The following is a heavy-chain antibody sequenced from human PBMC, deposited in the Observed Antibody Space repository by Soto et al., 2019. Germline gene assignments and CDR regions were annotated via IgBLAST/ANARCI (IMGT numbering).Heavy chain of an antibody. CDR3: ARGPHPIVGLIGEVVSSIAFDI. CDR2: INAGNGNT. Sequence: GASVKVSCKASGDTFTTYDINWVRQAPGQRLEWMGWINAGNGNTKYSQKFQGRVTITRDTSASTAYMELSSLRSEDTAVYYCARGPHPIVGLIGEVVSSIAFDIWGQGTMVTVSS. D-gene: IGHD2-8*02. J-gene: IGHJ3*02. CDR1: GDTFTTYD. V-gene: IGHV1-3*01.